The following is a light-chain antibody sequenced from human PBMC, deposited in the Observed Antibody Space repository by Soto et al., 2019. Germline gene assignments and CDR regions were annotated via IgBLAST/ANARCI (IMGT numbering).Light chain of an antibody. CDR1: QSISSY. CDR3: QQSDSTPT. V-gene: IGKV1-39*01. CDR2: AAC. J-gene: IGKJ5*01. Sequence: IQMSVCAGSLSASVGDLVTVTGRASQSISSYVNWYQQKPGKDPKLLIYAACSLQSGVPSRFSGSGSGTDFTLTISTLQPEDFATYYCQQSDSTPTLGQGTRLE.